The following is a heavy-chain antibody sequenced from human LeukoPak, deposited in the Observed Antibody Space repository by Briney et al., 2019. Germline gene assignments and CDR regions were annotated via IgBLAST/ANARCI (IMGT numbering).Heavy chain of an antibody. Sequence: PGGSLRLSCAASGVTFSSYSMIWVRQAPGKGLEWVSYISSSSSTIYYADSVKGRFTISRDNAKNSLYLQMNSLRAEDTAVYYCAADRHRYSYDTGGYPPYWGQGTLVTVSS. D-gene: IGHD3-22*01. CDR3: AADRHRYSYDTGGYPPY. J-gene: IGHJ4*02. CDR2: ISSSSSTI. CDR1: GVTFSSYS. V-gene: IGHV3-48*01.